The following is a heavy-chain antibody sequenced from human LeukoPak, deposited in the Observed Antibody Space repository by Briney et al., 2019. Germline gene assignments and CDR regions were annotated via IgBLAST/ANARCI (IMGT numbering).Heavy chain of an antibody. CDR3: ARDWRGGAGGIGVGWFDP. V-gene: IGHV1-69*01. Sequence: SVKVSCKASGGTLSSYAISWVRQAPGQGLEWMGGIIPIFGTANYAQKSQGTVTTTPDESTSTDYMELRSLRSEDTAVYYCARDWRGGAGGIGVGWFDPWGRGTLVTVSP. J-gene: IGHJ5*02. CDR1: GGTLSSYA. CDR2: IIPIFGTA. D-gene: IGHD2-15*01.